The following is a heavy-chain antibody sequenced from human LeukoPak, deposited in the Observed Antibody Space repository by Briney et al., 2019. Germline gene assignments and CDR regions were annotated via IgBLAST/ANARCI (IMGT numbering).Heavy chain of an antibody. D-gene: IGHD3-16*01. Sequence: PGGSLRLXCAASGFTFSDYYMSWIRQAPGKGLEWVSYISSSSSTIYYADSVKGRFTISRDNSKNTLYLQMNSLRAEDTAVYYSVRVKFNLWTGDDYWGQGTLVTVSS. J-gene: IGHJ4*02. V-gene: IGHV3-11*04. CDR3: VRVKFNLWTGDDY. CDR2: ISSSSSTI. CDR1: GFTFSDYY.